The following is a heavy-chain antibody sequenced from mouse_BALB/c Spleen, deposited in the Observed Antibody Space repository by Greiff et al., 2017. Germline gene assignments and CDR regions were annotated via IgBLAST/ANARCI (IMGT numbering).Heavy chain of an antibody. V-gene: IGHV5-6-3*01. J-gene: IGHJ3*01. D-gene: IGHD2-3*01. CDR2: INSNGGST. CDR1: GFTFSSYG. CDR3: ARDGYSWFAY. Sequence: EVQLVESGGGLVQPGGSLKLSCAASGFTFSSYGMSWVRQTPDKRLELVATINSNGGSTYYPDSVKGRFTISRDNAKNTLYLQMSSLKSEDTAMYYCARDGYSWFAYWGQGTLVTVSA.